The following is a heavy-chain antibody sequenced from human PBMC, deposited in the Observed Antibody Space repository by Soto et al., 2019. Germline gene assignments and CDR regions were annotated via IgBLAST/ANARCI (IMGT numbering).Heavy chain of an antibody. CDR2: ISGNIRSI. D-gene: IGHD3-3*01. CDR1: GFTFSNYY. J-gene: IGHJ6*02. Sequence: EVQLVESGGGLVQPGGSLRLSCAASGFTFSNYYMNWVRQAPGKGLEWLSEISGNIRSISYADSVKGRFTISRDNAKNSLYLDMNSLRDEDTAVYYCVRDFRLTIFGGSRYGMDVWGQGTTVTVSS. V-gene: IGHV3-48*02. CDR3: VRDFRLTIFGGSRYGMDV.